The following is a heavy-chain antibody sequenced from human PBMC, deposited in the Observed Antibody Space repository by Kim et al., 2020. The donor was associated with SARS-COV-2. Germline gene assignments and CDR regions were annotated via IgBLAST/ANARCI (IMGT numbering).Heavy chain of an antibody. J-gene: IGHJ3*01. Sequence: GGSLRLSCAASGFTFPDNYMDWVRQAPGTGLELVGRISNKANGYATHYAAPEKGRFIIARDASKSSLYLQMNSLNIEDTAIYYCTRRQDTPGYYFDLWG. D-gene: IGHD3-9*01. V-gene: IGHV3-72*01. CDR1: GFTFPDNY. CDR3: TRRQDTPGYYFDL. CDR2: ISNKANGYAT.